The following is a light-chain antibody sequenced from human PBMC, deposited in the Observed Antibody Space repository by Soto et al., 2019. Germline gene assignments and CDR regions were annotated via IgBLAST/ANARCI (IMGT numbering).Light chain of an antibody. CDR1: QSISSW. CDR3: QQYNPRS. CDR2: DAS. Sequence: DIQMTQSPSTLSASVGDRVTITCRASQSISSWSAWYQQKPGKAPKLLSYDASSLASGVPSRFSGSGSGTEFTLTISSLQPDDFATYYCQQYNPRSFGQGTKVEIK. V-gene: IGKV1-5*01. J-gene: IGKJ1*01.